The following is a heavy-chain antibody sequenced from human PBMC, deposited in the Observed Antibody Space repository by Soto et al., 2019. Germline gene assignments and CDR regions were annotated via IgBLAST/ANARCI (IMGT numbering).Heavy chain of an antibody. CDR3: AHRPGGSGWRYYFDY. J-gene: IGHJ4*02. Sequence: SCPTLVNPTQTLTLTCSFSGCSLTSTGVGXGWFRQPPGKALEWLGLTYWNDDDRYRSSPRSRLTITKDTSKNQVVLTMTNMDPEDTATYYCAHRPGGSGWRYYFDYWGQGTLVTVSS. D-gene: IGHD6-19*01. V-gene: IGHV2-5*01. CDR2: TYWNDDD. CDR1: GCSLTSTGVG.